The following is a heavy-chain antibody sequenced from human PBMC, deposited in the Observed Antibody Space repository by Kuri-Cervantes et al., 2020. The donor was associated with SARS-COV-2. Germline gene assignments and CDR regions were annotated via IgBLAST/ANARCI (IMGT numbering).Heavy chain of an antibody. CDR2: IYHSGST. CDR1: GYSISRGYY. V-gene: IGHV4-38-2*02. CDR3: ARGRGGYYMGGYYFYSMDV. D-gene: IGHD3-3*01. Sequence: SETLSLTCTVSGYSISRGYYWGWIRQPPGKGLEWIASIYHSGSTYDNPSLKSRVTISVDTSKNQFSLKLSSVTAADTAVYYCARGRGGYYMGGYYFYSMDVWGKGTTVTVSS. J-gene: IGHJ6*03.